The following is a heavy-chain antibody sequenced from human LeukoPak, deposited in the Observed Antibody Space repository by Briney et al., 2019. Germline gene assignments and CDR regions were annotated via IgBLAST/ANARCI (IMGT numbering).Heavy chain of an antibody. CDR2: IYYSGST. D-gene: IGHD3-22*01. V-gene: IGHV4-59*01. CDR3: ARGNHYYDSSGYSY. Sequence: SETLSLTCTVSGSSINVYYWSWIRQPPGKGLEWIGYIYYSGSTNYNPSLKSRVTISVDTSKNQFSLKLSSVTAADTAVYYCARGNHYYDSSGYSYWGQGTLVTVSS. J-gene: IGHJ4*02. CDR1: GSSINVYY.